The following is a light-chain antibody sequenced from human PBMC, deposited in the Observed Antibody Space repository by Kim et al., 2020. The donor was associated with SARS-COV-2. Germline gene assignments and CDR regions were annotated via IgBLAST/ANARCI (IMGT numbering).Light chain of an antibody. CDR1: QSVSSN. J-gene: IGKJ4*01. V-gene: IGKV3-15*01. Sequence: SPGERATLSCRASQSVSSNLAWYQQKPGQAPRLLIYNASTRATGIPARFSGSGSGTEFTLTISSLQSEDFAVYYSQQYNNWPPLTFGGGTKVDIK. CDR2: NAS. CDR3: QQYNNWPPLT.